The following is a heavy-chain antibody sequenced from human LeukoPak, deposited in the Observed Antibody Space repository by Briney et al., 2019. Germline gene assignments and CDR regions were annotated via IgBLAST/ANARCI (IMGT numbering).Heavy chain of an antibody. J-gene: IGHJ5*02. CDR3: AKDGSGPYGSLFDP. Sequence: GGSLRLSCAASGFTYSNFGMHWVRQAPGKGLGWVAVIWYDGTKTHYVDSVKGRFTISRDNSKSTLYPQMDSLRVEDTAVYYCAKDGSGPYGSLFDPWGQGTLVIVSS. V-gene: IGHV3-33*06. CDR1: GFTYSNFG. D-gene: IGHD6-19*01. CDR2: IWYDGTKT.